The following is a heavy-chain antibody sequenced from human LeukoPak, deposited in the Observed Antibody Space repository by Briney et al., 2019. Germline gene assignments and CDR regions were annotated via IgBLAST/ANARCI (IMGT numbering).Heavy chain of an antibody. CDR3: ARADPLYIVLMVYATHLDY. V-gene: IGHV1-46*01. CDR2: INPSGGST. CDR1: GYTFTSYY. J-gene: IGHJ4*02. D-gene: IGHD2-8*01. Sequence: ASVKVSCKASGYTFTSYYMHWVRQAPGQGLERMGIINPSGGSTSYAQKFQGRVTMTRDTSTSTVYMELSSLRSEDTAVYYCARADPLYIVLMVYATHLDYWGQGTLVTVSS.